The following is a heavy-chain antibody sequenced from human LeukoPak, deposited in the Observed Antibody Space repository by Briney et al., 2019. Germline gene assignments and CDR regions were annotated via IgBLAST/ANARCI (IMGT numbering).Heavy chain of an antibody. D-gene: IGHD1-1*01. CDR1: GYFVSAGYY. CDR2: ISHRGTT. Sequence: PSETLSLTCAVSGYFVSAGYYWGWIRHSPGKGLEWIGSISHRGTTYHNPSLKSRVIMSLDTSMNQFSLSLASVTAADTATYYCTRGRSGTIVDEWGQGTLVTLSS. J-gene: IGHJ4*02. CDR3: TRGRSGTIVDE. V-gene: IGHV4-38-2*01.